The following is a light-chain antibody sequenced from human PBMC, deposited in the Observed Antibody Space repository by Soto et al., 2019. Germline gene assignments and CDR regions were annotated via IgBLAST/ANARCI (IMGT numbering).Light chain of an antibody. J-gene: IGLJ1*01. Sequence: QSVLTQPPSASGTPGQRVTISCSGSSSNIGSNYVYWYQQLLGTAPKLLIYSNNQRPSGVPDRFSGSKSGTSASLAISGLRAEDEAYYYCAAGDDSLSGYVFGTGTKLTVL. CDR1: SSNIGSNY. CDR3: AAGDDSLSGYV. V-gene: IGLV1-47*01. CDR2: SNN.